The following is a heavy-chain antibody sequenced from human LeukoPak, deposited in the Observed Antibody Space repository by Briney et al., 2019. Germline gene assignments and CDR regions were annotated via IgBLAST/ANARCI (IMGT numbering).Heavy chain of an antibody. CDR1: GFKFSDHY. J-gene: IGHJ4*02. CDR3: AKTRAVRRQGFDY. D-gene: IGHD4-17*01. CDR2: SRNKASSYTT. Sequence: GGSQRLSCAASGFKFSDHYIDWVRQAPGKGLEWVGRSRNKASSYTTEYAASVEGRFTISRDVSESSLYLQMNSLRAEDTAVYYCAKTRAVRRQGFDYWGQGTLVTVSS. V-gene: IGHV3-72*01.